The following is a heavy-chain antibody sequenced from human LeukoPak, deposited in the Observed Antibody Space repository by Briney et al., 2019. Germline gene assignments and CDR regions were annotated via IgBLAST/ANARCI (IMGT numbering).Heavy chain of an antibody. CDR3: AGIAAAGTISSYWFDP. V-gene: IGHV1-18*01. D-gene: IGHD6-13*01. Sequence: GASVTASCKPSGYTFTSYGISWVRPAPGQGFEWMGWSIAYNGNTNYAQKFQGRVTMTTDTSTSTAYMELRSLRSDDTAVYYCAGIAAAGTISSYWFDPWGQGTLVTVSS. CDR2: SIAYNGNT. CDR1: GYTFTSYG. J-gene: IGHJ5*02.